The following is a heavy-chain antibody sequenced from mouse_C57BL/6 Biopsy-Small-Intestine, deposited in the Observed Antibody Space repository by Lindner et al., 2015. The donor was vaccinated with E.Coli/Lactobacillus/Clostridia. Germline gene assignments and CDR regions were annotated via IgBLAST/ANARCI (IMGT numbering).Heavy chain of an antibody. D-gene: IGHD1-1*01. CDR2: IYPRSGNS. V-gene: IGHV1-81*01. J-gene: IGHJ3*01. CDR1: GYTFTSYG. Sequence: VQLQESGAELARPGASVKLSCKASGYTFTSYGISWVKQRTGQGLEWIGEIYPRSGNSLYNEKFKGKATLIADKSSSTAYMELCSLTSEDSAVYFCARDYGTSYVWFAYWGQGTLVTVSA. CDR3: ARDYGTSYVWFAY.